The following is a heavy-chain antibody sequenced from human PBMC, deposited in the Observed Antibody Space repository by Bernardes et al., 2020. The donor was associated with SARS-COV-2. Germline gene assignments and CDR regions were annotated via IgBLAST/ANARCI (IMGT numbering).Heavy chain of an antibody. J-gene: IGHJ4*02. Sequence: SETLSLTCTVSGGSISSHQWNWIRQSPGRGLEWIANVDYSGTTLYNPALASRATISVDTSRNQFSLKLSSVTAADTAVYYCARQWKKETAGSADPPDYWGQGTLVTVSS. V-gene: IGHV4-59*08. CDR2: VDYSGTT. D-gene: IGHD3-10*01. CDR1: GGSISSHQ. CDR3: ARQWKKETAGSADPPDY.